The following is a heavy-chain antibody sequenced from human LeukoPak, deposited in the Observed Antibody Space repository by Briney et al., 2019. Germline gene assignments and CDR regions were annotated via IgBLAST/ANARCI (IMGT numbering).Heavy chain of an antibody. J-gene: IGHJ6*03. Sequence: SVKVSCKASGYTFTSYYMHWVRQAPGQGLEWMGGIIPIFGTANYAQKFQGRVTITTDESTSTAYMELSSLRSEDTAVYYCASPYCSSTSCYTDYYYMDVWGKGTTVTVSS. CDR1: GYTFTSYY. CDR2: IIPIFGTA. V-gene: IGHV1-69*05. D-gene: IGHD2-2*02. CDR3: ASPYCSSTSCYTDYYYMDV.